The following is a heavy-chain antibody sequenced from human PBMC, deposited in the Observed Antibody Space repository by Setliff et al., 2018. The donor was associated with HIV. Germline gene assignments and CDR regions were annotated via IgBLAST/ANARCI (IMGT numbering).Heavy chain of an antibody. V-gene: IGHV4-61*01. CDR2: IYYSGST. J-gene: IGHJ4*02. D-gene: IGHD1-1*01. Sequence: PSETLSLTCTVSGVSISSDSHSWAWIRKPPGKGLEWIGYIYYSGSTNYNPSLKSRVTISVDTSKNQFSLKLSSVIAADTAVYYCAQLGMVDDFDYWGQGTLVTVSS. CDR1: GVSISSDSHS. CDR3: AQLGMVDDFDY.